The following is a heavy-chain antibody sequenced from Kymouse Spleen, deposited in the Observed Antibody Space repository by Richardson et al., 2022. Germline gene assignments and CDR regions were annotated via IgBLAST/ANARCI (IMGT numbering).Heavy chain of an antibody. J-gene: IGHJ6*02. CDR3: ARDRGVVVPAAILLLLLRYGR. V-gene: IGHV3-7*01. Sequence: EVQLVESGGGLVQPGGSLRLSCAASGFTFSSYWMSWVRQAPGKGLEWVANIKQDGSEKYYVDSVKGRFTISRDNAKNSLYLQMNSLRAEDTAVYYCARDRGVVVPAAILLLLLRYGRLGPRDHGHRLL. D-gene: IGHD2-2*02. CDR2: IKQDGSEK. CDR1: GFTFSSYW.